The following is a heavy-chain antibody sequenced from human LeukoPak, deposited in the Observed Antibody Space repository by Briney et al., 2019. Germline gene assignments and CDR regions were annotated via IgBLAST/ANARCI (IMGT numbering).Heavy chain of an antibody. Sequence: GGSLRLSCTASGFTFSSYSMNWVRQAPGKGLEWVAVISYDGSNKYYADSVKGRFTISRDNSKNTLYLQMNSLRAEDTAVYYCAKVRRQWLAYYFDYWGQGTLVTVSS. D-gene: IGHD6-19*01. CDR3: AKVRRQWLAYYFDY. CDR1: GFTFSSYS. V-gene: IGHV3-30*18. CDR2: ISYDGSNK. J-gene: IGHJ4*02.